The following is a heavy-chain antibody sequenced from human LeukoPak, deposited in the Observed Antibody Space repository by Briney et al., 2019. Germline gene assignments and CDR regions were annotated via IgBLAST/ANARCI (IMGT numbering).Heavy chain of an antibody. D-gene: IGHD3-10*01. CDR3: AREQGMVRGSWFDP. CDR1: GFTFSSYE. V-gene: IGHV3-48*03. CDR2: ISSSGSTI. Sequence: PGGSLRLSCAASGFTFSSYEMNWVRQAPGKGLEWVSYISSSGSTIYYADSVKGRFTISRDNAKNSLYLQMNSLRAEDTALYYCAREQGMVRGSWFDPWGQGTQVTVSS. J-gene: IGHJ5*02.